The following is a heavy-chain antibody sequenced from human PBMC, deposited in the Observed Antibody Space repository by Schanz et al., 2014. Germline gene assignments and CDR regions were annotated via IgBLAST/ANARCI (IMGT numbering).Heavy chain of an antibody. J-gene: IGHJ4*02. D-gene: IGHD3-3*01. CDR1: GFTFSSYW. CDR2: IKQHGNEK. V-gene: IGHV3-7*04. CDR3: ARSAGRDFWSGYYTRFDY. Sequence: EVQLVESGGGLVQPGGSLRLSCAASGFTFSSYWMSWVRQAPGKGLEWVANIKQHGNEKYYVDSVKGRFTISRDNAKISLYLQMNSLRVEDTAVYYCARSAGRDFWSGYYTRFDYWGQGTLVTVSS.